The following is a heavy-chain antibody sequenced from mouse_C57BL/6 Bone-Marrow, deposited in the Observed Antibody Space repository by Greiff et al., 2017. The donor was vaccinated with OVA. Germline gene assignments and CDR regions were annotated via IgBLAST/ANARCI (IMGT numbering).Heavy chain of an antibody. CDR3: AREGAYYSKGFDY. J-gene: IGHJ2*01. V-gene: IGHV1-82*01. D-gene: IGHD2-5*01. CDR2: IYPGDGDT. CDR1: GYAFSSSW. Sequence: QVQLQQSGPELVKPGASVKISCKASGYAFSSSWMNWVKQRPGKGLEWIGRIYPGDGDTNYNGKFKGKATLTADKSSSTAYMQLSSLTSEDSAVYFCAREGAYYSKGFDYWGQGTTLTVSS.